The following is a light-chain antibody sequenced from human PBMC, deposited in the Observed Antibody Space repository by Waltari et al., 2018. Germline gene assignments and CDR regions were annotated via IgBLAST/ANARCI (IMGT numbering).Light chain of an antibody. CDR2: KAS. Sequence: DIQMPQSPSTLSASVVDRLTITCRASQSINSWLAWYQQKPGKAPKLLIYKASSLQTGVPSRFSGSGSGTEFTLTISSLQPDDFATYFCLQYDIYWAFGQGTKVEIK. V-gene: IGKV1-5*03. J-gene: IGKJ1*01. CDR1: QSINSW. CDR3: LQYDIYWA.